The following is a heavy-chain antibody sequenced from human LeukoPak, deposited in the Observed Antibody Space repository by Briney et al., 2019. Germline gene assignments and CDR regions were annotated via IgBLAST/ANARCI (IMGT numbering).Heavy chain of an antibody. CDR2: IRDKTGGGTS. CDR3: TTDRREFENI. J-gene: IGHJ4*02. Sequence: GGSLRLSCTASGITFIYAWMTWVRQAPGKGLEWVGRIRDKTGGGTSDYAAPVNGRFTISRDDSKNMLYLQMNSLRTEDTGVYYCTTDRREFENIWGQGTLVTVSS. CDR1: GITFIYAW. D-gene: IGHD2/OR15-2a*01. V-gene: IGHV3-15*01.